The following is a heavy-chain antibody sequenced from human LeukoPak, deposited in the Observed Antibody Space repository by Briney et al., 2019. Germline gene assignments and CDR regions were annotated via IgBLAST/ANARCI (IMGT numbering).Heavy chain of an antibody. Sequence: GGSLRLSCAASGFTFSTYSMKWVRQAPGKGLEWVSVIYSGGSTYYADSVKGRFTISRDNSKNTLYLQMNSLRAEDTAVYYCARASAGSGSYYAPAYYYYGMDVWGQGTTVTVSS. J-gene: IGHJ6*02. CDR2: IYSGGST. D-gene: IGHD3-10*01. V-gene: IGHV3-53*01. CDR3: ARASAGSGSYYAPAYYYYGMDV. CDR1: GFTFSTYS.